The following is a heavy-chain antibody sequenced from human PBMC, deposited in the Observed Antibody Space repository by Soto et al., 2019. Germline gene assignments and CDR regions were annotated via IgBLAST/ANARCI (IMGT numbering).Heavy chain of an antibody. Sequence: EVQLVESGGGLVQPGGSLRLSCAVSGLTVSSNYMSWVRQAPGKGLEWVSVIYSGGSTNNADSVKGRFTISRDHSKNTLYLQMNSLRAEDTAVYYCASDFYYYGSGTMGGYFDYWGQGTLVTVSS. D-gene: IGHD3-10*01. J-gene: IGHJ4*02. V-gene: IGHV3-66*01. CDR1: GLTVSSNY. CDR2: IYSGGST. CDR3: ASDFYYYGSGTMGGYFDY.